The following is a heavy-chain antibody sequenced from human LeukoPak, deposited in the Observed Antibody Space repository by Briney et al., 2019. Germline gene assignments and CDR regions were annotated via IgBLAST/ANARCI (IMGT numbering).Heavy chain of an antibody. CDR3: AKDPNWNYRGDWFDP. J-gene: IGHJ5*02. CDR1: GFTFSSYA. V-gene: IGHV3-23*01. D-gene: IGHD1-7*01. Sequence: PGGSLRLSCTASGFTFSSYAMSWVRQAPGKGLEWVSAISGSGGSTYYADSVKGRFTISRDNSKNTLYLQMNSLRAEDTAVYYCAKDPNWNYRGDWFDPWGQGTLVTVSS. CDR2: ISGSGGST.